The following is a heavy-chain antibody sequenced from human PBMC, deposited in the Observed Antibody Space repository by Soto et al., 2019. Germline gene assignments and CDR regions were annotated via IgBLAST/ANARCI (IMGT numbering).Heavy chain of an antibody. Sequence: GESLKISCKGVGYKFGSAWIGWVRQMPGKGLEWMGIIKPGTSDIRYSPSCRGHVTISADEAVSTAYLQWSSLKASDTAMYYCARQLSHICDSWGRGTLVTVSS. CDR3: ARQLSHICDS. D-gene: IGHD3-3*02. CDR1: GYKFGSAW. V-gene: IGHV5-51*01. J-gene: IGHJ4*02. CDR2: IKPGTSDI.